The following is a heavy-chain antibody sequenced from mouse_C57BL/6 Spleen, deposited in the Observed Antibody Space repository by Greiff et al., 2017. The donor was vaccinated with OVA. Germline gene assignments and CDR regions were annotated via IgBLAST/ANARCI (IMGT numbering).Heavy chain of an antibody. CDR3: ARGEGYFDY. V-gene: IGHV1-69*01. J-gene: IGHJ2*01. CDR2: IDPSDSYT. CDR1: GYTFTSYW. Sequence: VQLQQSGAELVMPGASVKLSCKASGYTFTSYWMHWVKQRPGQGLEWIGEIDPSDSYTNYNQKFKGKSTLTVDKSSSTAYMQLSSLTSEDSAVYYCARGEGYFDYWGQGTTLTVSS.